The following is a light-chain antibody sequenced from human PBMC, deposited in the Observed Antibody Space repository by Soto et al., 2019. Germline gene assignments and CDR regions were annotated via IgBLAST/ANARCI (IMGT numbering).Light chain of an antibody. J-gene: IGKJ4*01. CDR1: QGIRDD. CDR3: LQHNTYPLS. Sequence: FQMTQSPSSLSVSVGDRVTITCGASQGIRDDLGWYQQKPGKAPTRLIYAVSSLQNGVPSRFSGTGSGTEFTLTISSLQPEDFAAYYCLQHNTYPLSFGGGTKVDIK. CDR2: AVS. V-gene: IGKV1-17*01.